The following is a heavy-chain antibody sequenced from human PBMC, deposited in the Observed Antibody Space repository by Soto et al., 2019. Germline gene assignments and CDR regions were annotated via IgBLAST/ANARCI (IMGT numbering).Heavy chain of an antibody. CDR1: GYTFTSYG. D-gene: IGHD3-10*01. CDR2: ISAYNGNT. J-gene: IGHJ5*02. Sequence: EASVKVSCKASGYTFTSYGISWVRQAPGQGLEWMGWISAYNGNTNYAQKLQGRVTMTTDTSTSTAYMELRSLRSDDTAVYYCARDLVPPYYYGSWSRNWFDAWGQRPPVTASS. V-gene: IGHV1-18*04. CDR3: ARDLVPPYYYGSWSRNWFDA.